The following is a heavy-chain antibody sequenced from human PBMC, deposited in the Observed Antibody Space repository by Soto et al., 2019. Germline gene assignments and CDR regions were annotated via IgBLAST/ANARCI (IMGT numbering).Heavy chain of an antibody. CDR1: GFSLRSSGVG. V-gene: IGHV2-5*02. Sequence: QITLKESGPTLVKPTQTLTLTCTFSGFSLRSSGVGVGWIRQPPGKALEWLALIYWDDDKRYRSSLKSRLTTTKDTSKNQVVLTMTNMDPVDTATYYCARNNYLNNWVDPWGQGTLVTVSS. D-gene: IGHD1-1*01. CDR2: IYWDDDK. CDR3: ARNNYLNNWVDP. J-gene: IGHJ5*02.